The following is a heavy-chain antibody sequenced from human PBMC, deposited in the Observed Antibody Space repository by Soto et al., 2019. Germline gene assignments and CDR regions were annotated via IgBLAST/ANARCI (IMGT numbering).Heavy chain of an antibody. V-gene: IGHV4-59*01. CDR3: ARNDILTGLPCDY. J-gene: IGHJ4*02. CDR2: IYYSGST. Sequence: SSETLSLTCTVSGGSISSYYWSWIRQPPGKGLEWIGYIYYSGSTNYNPSLKSRVTISVDTSKNQFSLKLSSVTAADTAVYYCARNDILTGLPCDYWGQGTLVTVSS. CDR1: GGSISSYY. D-gene: IGHD3-9*01.